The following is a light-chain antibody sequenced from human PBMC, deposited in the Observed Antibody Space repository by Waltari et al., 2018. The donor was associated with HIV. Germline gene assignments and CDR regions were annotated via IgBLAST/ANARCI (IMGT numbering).Light chain of an antibody. Sequence: DIEMTQSPSSLSASVGDRVTITCQASQDISVYLNWYQHKPGKAPNLLIYDASNLQPVVPSRFSGSRSGTDFTFTISSLQPEDVATYYCQHYHNVPRTLGPGTKVEIK. CDR1: QDISVY. V-gene: IGKV1-33*01. CDR3: QHYHNVPRT. CDR2: DAS. J-gene: IGKJ3*01.